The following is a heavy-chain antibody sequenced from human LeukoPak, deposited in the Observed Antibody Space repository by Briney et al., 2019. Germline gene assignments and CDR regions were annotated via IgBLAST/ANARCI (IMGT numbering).Heavy chain of an antibody. CDR3: ARHNWFDP. CDR1: GGSFSGYY. V-gene: IGHV4-34*01. J-gene: IGHJ5*02. Sequence: SETLSLTCAVYGGSFSGYYWSWVRQPPGKGLEWIGEISHIGSTNYNPSLESRVTISVDTSKNQFSLKLSSVTAADTAVYYCARHNWFDPWGQGTLVTVSS. CDR2: ISHIGST.